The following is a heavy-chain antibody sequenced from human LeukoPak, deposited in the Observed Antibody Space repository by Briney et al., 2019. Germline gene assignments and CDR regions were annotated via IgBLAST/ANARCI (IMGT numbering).Heavy chain of an antibody. CDR3: AKGSYYDSSGSFYFDY. V-gene: IGHV3-23*01. Sequence: GGSLRLSCAASGFTFSSYAMSWVRQVPGKGLEWVSGISGSGDNTYYADSVKGRFTISRDSSKNTLYVQVNSLGTEDTAAYYCAKGSYYDSSGSFYFDYWGQGTLVTVSS. CDR1: GFTFSSYA. CDR2: ISGSGDNT. D-gene: IGHD3-22*01. J-gene: IGHJ4*02.